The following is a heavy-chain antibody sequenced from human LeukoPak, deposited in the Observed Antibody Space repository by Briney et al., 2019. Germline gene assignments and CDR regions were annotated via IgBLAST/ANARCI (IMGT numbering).Heavy chain of an antibody. J-gene: IGHJ6*02. CDR2: IYYTGTT. D-gene: IGHD4/OR15-4a*01. Sequence: TLAVTCTVTGGSIRRWERSWIWVLPGTGHKRIGYIYYTGTTNYNPSLKSRVTISVDTSKNQFSLKLNSVTAADTAVYYCAREDPQTKVPEGIVVWGQVTTVAFSS. V-gene: IGHV4-59*01. CDR3: AREDPQTKVPEGIVV. CDR1: GGSIRRWE.